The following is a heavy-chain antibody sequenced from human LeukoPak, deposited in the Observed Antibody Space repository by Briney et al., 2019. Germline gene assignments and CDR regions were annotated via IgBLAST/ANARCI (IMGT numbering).Heavy chain of an antibody. CDR2: ISGSAGDI. CDR1: GLTFSRYP. CDR3: AKDQEGYDY. Sequence: GGSLRLSCVVSGLTFSRYPMTWVRQAPGKGLEWVSTISGSAGDIHYADSVKGRFTISRDNAKNTLYPQMNSLRVEDTAVYYCAKDQEGYDYWGQGTLVTVSS. D-gene: IGHD6-13*01. V-gene: IGHV3-23*01. J-gene: IGHJ4*02.